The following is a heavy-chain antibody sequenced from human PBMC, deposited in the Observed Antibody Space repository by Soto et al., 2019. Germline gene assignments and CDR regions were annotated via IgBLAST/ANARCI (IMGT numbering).Heavy chain of an antibody. J-gene: IGHJ6*03. D-gene: IGHD3-16*02. Sequence: PSETLSLTCTVSGGSISSYYWSWIRQPPGKGLEWIGYIYYSGSTNYNPSLKSRVTISVDTSKNQFSLKLSSVTAADTAVYYCARARSTYYDYIWGSFRKRGRYYYTHFWGKARTVSV. V-gene: IGHV4-59*01. CDR1: GGSISSYY. CDR2: IYYSGST. CDR3: ARARSTYYDYIWGSFRKRGRYYYTHF.